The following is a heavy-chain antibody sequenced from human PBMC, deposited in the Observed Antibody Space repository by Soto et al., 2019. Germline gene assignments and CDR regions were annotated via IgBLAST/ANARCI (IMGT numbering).Heavy chain of an antibody. CDR1: AGTFSSYT. J-gene: IGHJ4*02. CDR3: ARSNIVATIPCLGY. D-gene: IGHD5-12*01. Sequence: SVKVSCKASAGTFSSYTISWVRQAPGQGLEWMGRIIPILGIANYAQKFQGRVTITADKSTSTAYMELSSLRSEDTAVYYCARSNIVATIPCLGYWGQGDLVTGCS. V-gene: IGHV1-69*02. CDR2: IIPILGIA.